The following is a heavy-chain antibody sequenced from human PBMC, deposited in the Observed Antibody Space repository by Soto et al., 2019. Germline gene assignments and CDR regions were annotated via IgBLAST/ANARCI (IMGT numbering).Heavy chain of an antibody. D-gene: IGHD6-13*01. Sequence: ESGGGLVKPGGSLRLSCAASGFTFSSYSMNWVRQAPGKGLEWVSSISSSSSYIYYADSVKGRFTISRDNTKNSLYLQMNSLRAEDTAVYYCARYSNTPYPWYSSSWYVTPVDYWGQGTLVTVSS. J-gene: IGHJ4*02. CDR2: ISSSSSYI. CDR3: ARYSNTPYPWYSSSWYVTPVDY. V-gene: IGHV3-21*01. CDR1: GFTFSSYS.